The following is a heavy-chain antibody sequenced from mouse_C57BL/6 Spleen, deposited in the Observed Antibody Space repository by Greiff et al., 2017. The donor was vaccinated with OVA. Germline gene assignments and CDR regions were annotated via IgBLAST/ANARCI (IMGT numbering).Heavy chain of an antibody. CDR3: ARRYYGSSYLGYFDV. D-gene: IGHD1-1*01. Sequence: EVQLQQSGAELVKPGASVKLSCTASGFTITDYYMHWVKQRTEQGLEWIGRIDPEDGETKYAPKFQGKATITADTSSNTAYLQRSSLTSEDTAVYYCARRYYGSSYLGYFDVWGTGTTVTVSS. CDR1: GFTITDYY. CDR2: IDPEDGET. J-gene: IGHJ1*03. V-gene: IGHV14-2*01.